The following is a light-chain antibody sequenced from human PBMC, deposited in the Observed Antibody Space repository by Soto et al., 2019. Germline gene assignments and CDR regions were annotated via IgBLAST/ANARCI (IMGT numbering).Light chain of an antibody. Sequence: DMQMTQAPYTLSASVGDRVTITCRASQSICNWLAWYQQQQGTAPKLLIDHASTLESGVPSRLSGSGSGTKFSLALSSRQPDDCATPYCHLYKRYPVGLGTKLDSK. CDR1: QSICNW. CDR2: HAS. V-gene: IGKV1-5*01. CDR3: HLYKRYP. J-gene: IGKJ1*01.